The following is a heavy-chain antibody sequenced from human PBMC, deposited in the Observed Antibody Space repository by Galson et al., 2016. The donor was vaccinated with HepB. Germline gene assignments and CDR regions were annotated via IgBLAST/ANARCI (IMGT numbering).Heavy chain of an antibody. V-gene: IGHV3-23*01. CDR1: GVTLSNYG. J-gene: IGHJ3*01. D-gene: IGHD4-17*01. CDR3: AKDPNGDYIGTFDF. CDR2: VRGSGYGP. Sequence: SLRLSCAGSGVTLSNYGMSWVRQAPGKGLEWVSSVRGSGYGPQYADSVEGRFTISRDNSKNTLYLQMNSLRAEDTAVYYCAKDPNGDYIGTFDFWGQGTMVAVSS.